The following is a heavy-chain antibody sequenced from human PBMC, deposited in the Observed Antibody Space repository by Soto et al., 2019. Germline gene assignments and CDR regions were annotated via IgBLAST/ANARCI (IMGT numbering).Heavy chain of an antibody. D-gene: IGHD6-25*01. Sequence: PSETLSLACTVSGGSINSYYWSWIRQPPGKGLEWIGYIFYSGSTNYNPSLKSRVTMSVDTSKNQFSLRLSSVTAADTAVYYCAGHASSDSPFDPWGQGTLVTVSS. CDR1: GGSINSYY. CDR3: AGHASSDSPFDP. CDR2: IFYSGST. J-gene: IGHJ5*02. V-gene: IGHV4-59*08.